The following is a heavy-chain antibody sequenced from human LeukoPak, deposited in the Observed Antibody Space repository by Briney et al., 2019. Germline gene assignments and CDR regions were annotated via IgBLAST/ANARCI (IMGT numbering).Heavy chain of an antibody. D-gene: IGHD2-2*02. CDR2: INPSGGST. V-gene: IGHV1-46*01. J-gene: IGHJ6*03. Sequence: ASVKVSCKASGYTFTSYYMHWVRQAPGQGLEWMGIINPSGGSTSYAQKFQGRVTMTRDTSTSTVYMELSSLRSEDTAVYYCARVFAEDIVVVPAAILDYYYMDVWGKGTTVTVSS. CDR3: ARVFAEDIVVVPAAILDYYYMDV. CDR1: GYTFTSYY.